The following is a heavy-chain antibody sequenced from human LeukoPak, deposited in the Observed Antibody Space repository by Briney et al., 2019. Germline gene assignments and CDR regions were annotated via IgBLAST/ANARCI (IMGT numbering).Heavy chain of an antibody. CDR2: IYSYGST. CDR3: ARDSTDAARRYNWFDP. J-gene: IGHJ5*02. Sequence: GGSLRLSCAASGFTVSDNYMSWVRQAPGKGLEWVSVIYSYGSTYYADSVKGRFIITRDNSKNTLYLQMNSLRAEDTAAYYCARDSTDAARRYNWFDPWGQGTLVTVSS. V-gene: IGHV3-66*01. D-gene: IGHD6-6*01. CDR1: GFTVSDNY.